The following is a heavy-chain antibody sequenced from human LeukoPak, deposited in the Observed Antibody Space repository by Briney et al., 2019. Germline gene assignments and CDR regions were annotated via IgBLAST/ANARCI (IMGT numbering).Heavy chain of an antibody. Sequence: ASVKVSCKASGYTFTGYHMHWVRQAPGQGLEWMGWINPNSGGTNYAQKFQGRVTMTRDTSISTAYMELSRLRSDDTAVCYCARGRRILARLLIVVVPAATNNWFDPWGQGTLVTVSS. J-gene: IGHJ5*02. CDR2: INPNSGGT. CDR3: ARGRRILARLLIVVVPAATNNWFDP. D-gene: IGHD2-2*01. CDR1: GYTFTGYH. V-gene: IGHV1-2*02.